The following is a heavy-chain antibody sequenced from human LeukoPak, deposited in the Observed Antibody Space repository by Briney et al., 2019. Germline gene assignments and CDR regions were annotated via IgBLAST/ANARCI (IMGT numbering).Heavy chain of an antibody. D-gene: IGHD2-2*01. CDR2: INSDGSWT. V-gene: IGHV3-74*01. J-gene: IGHJ4*02. CDR3: VSFYETY. Sequence: GGSLRLSCAASGFTLSSYWMHWVRQAPGKGLVWVSHINSDGSWTSYADSVKGRFTISKDNAKNTVYLQMNNLRAEDTAVYYCVSFYETYWGRGTLVTVSS. CDR1: GFTLSSYW.